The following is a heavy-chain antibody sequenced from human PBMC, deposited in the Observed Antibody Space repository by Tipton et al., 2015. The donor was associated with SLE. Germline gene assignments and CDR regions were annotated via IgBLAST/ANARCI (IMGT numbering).Heavy chain of an antibody. CDR2: ISYDGSNK. J-gene: IGHJ6*02. V-gene: IGHV3-30*04. CDR1: GFTFSSYA. D-gene: IGHD2-15*01. Sequence: SLRLSCAASGFTFSSYAMHWVRQAPGKGLEWVALISYDGSNKYYADSVKGRFTISRDTSKNTLYLQMNSLRGEETAVYYCAIELLPLYSMDVWGQGTTGTVPS. CDR3: AIELLPLYSMDV.